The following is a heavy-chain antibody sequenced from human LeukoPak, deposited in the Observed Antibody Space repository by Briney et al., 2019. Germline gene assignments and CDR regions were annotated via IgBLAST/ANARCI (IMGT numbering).Heavy chain of an antibody. J-gene: IGHJ6*03. CDR3: ARGFSITIFGVGQGYYYMDV. CDR2: INHSGST. V-gene: IGHV4-34*01. Sequence: SETLSLTCAVYGGSFSGYYWSWIRQPPGKGLEWIGEINHSGSTNYNPSLKSRVTISVDTSKNQFSLKLSSVTAADTAVYYCARGFSITIFGVGQGYYYMDVWGKGTTVTISS. D-gene: IGHD3-3*01. CDR1: GGSFSGYY.